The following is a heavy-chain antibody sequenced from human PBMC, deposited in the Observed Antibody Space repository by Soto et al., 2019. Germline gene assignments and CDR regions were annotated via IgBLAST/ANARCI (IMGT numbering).Heavy chain of an antibody. J-gene: IGHJ3*01. CDR1: GFSFRSYA. V-gene: IGHV3-33*01. Sequence: QVQLVESGGDVVQAGRSMRLSCAASGFSFRSYAMHWVRQAPGKGLEWVAVIWYDGNNEDCVDSVKGRFTISRDNSKNTLYLQMNSLRADDTAVYFCARARLLDAFDVWGPGTMVTVS. D-gene: IGHD1-1*01. CDR2: IWYDGNNE. CDR3: ARARLLDAFDV.